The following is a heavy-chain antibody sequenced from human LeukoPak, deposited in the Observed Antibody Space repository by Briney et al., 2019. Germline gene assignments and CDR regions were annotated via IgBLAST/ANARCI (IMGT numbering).Heavy chain of an antibody. J-gene: IGHJ4*02. V-gene: IGHV5-51*01. CDR2: IYPGDSDI. Sequence: GESLKISCKGSGYDFTTYWIGWVRQMPGKGLEWMGIIYPGDSDIRYSPSFQGQVTISADKSISTAYLQWSSLKASDTAMYYCARTQESSGWDFDYWGQGTLVTVSS. D-gene: IGHD6-19*01. CDR1: GYDFTTYW. CDR3: ARTQESSGWDFDY.